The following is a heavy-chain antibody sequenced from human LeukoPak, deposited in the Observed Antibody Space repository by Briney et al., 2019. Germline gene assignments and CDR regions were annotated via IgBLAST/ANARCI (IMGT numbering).Heavy chain of an antibody. V-gene: IGHV4-59*01. CDR2: IQFSGNT. Sequence: PETLSHTCTHPRGSPIIYYWSSIRHRPGEGLEWIWDIQFSGNTNYSPSLKSRVTISRDTSKNQFSLKLSSVTAADTAVYYCARGAGGYYNNFFDWGGGALIIVVS. J-gene: IGHJ4*02. D-gene: IGHD3-22*01. CDR1: RGSPIIYY. CDR3: ARGAGGYYNNFFD.